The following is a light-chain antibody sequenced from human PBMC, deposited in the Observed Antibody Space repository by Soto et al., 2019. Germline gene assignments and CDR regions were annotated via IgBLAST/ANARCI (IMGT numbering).Light chain of an antibody. CDR3: QQYNNWTPFT. CDR2: EAS. Sequence: EILMTQSPGNLSVSPGEGATLSCRASQSVRSNLACYQQKPGQAPRLLIYEASTRATGIPARFSGSGSGTEFTLTISSLQSEDFAVYHCQQYNNWTPFTFGPGTKVDIK. V-gene: IGKV3-15*01. CDR1: QSVRSN. J-gene: IGKJ3*01.